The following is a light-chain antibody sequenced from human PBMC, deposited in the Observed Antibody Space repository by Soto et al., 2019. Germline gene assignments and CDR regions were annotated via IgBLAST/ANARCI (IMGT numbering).Light chain of an antibody. V-gene: IGKV1-5*01. CDR3: QQYNSYSEYT. CDR2: DAS. CDR1: QSISSW. J-gene: IGKJ2*01. Sequence: DIQMTQSPSTLSASVGDRVTITCRASQSISSWLAWYQQKPGKAPKLLIYDASSLESGVPSRFSGSGAATEFTLTISSLQPDDFATYYCQQYNSYSEYTFGQGTKVDIK.